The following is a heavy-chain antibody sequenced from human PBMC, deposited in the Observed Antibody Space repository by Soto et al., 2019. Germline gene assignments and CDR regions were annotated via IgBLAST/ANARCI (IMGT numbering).Heavy chain of an antibody. CDR1: GYSFTSYW. J-gene: IGHJ6*02. Sequence: GESLKISCKGSGYSFTSYWIGWVRQMPGKGLEWMGRIDPSDSYTNYSPSFQGHVTVSADKSISTAYLQWSSLKASDTAMYYCARPFYGGNSSYYYYGMDVWGQGTTVTVSS. V-gene: IGHV5-10-1*01. CDR2: IDPSDSYT. CDR3: ARPFYGGNSSYYYYGMDV. D-gene: IGHD2-21*02.